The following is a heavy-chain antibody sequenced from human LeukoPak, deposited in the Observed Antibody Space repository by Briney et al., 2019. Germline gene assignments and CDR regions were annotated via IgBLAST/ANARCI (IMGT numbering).Heavy chain of an antibody. J-gene: IGHJ4*02. CDR1: GVSFSMFW. V-gene: IGHV3-7*01. D-gene: IGHD3-16*01. Sequence: GGSLRLSRGASGVSFSMFWMTCVRQAPGKGLEWLANIMQDGSEQSYVASVKGRFTISRDNAKSSLYLQMNRLRVEDTAVYYCAGLAAYDYVWASAFWGQGTLVTVSS. CDR3: AGLAAYDYVWASAF. CDR2: IMQDGSEQ.